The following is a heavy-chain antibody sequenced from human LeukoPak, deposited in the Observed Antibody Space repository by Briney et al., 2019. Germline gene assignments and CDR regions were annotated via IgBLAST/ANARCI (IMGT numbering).Heavy chain of an antibody. V-gene: IGHV1-69*05. J-gene: IGHJ6*03. CDR3: ARGGTGYGDYVYYYYYMDV. Sequence: ASVKVSCKASGGTFSSYAISWVRQAPGQGLEWMGGIIPIFGTANYAQKFQGRVTITTDESTSTAHMELSSLRSEDTAVYYCARGGTGYGDYVYYYYYMDVWGKGTTVTVSS. CDR1: GGTFSSYA. CDR2: IIPIFGTA. D-gene: IGHD4-17*01.